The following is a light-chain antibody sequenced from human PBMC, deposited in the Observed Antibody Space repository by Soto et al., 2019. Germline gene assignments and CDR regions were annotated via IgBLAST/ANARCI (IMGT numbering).Light chain of an antibody. CDR3: SSYRSRTTLV. CDR2: EVS. J-gene: IGLJ2*01. Sequence: QSVLTQPASVSGSPGQSITISCTGTSSDVGDYNYVSWYQQHPGKAPKLIIYEVSYRPSGVSNRFSGSKSGKTASLTISGLEAEDEAHYHCSSYRSRTTLVFGGGTQLTVL. V-gene: IGLV2-14*01. CDR1: SSDVGDYNY.